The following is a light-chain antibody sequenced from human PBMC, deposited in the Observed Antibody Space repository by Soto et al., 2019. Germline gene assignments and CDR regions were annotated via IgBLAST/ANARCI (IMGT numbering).Light chain of an antibody. CDR2: RNN. CDR1: SSNIGVGNNY. V-gene: IGLV1-47*01. J-gene: IGLJ3*02. CDR3: ASWDESLRGWV. Sequence: QSVLTQPPSASGTPGQRVTISCSGSSSNIGVGNNYVYWYQQFPGTAPKLLIYRNNQRPSGVPDRFSGSKSGTSAALAISGRRYEEEADYYCASWDESLRGWVFGGGTKVTVL.